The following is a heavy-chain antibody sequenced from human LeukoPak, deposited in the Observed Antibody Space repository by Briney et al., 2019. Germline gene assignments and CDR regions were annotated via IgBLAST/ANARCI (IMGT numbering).Heavy chain of an antibody. CDR2: ISYDGSNK. CDR3: AREKYSRGDYYYYYYMDV. J-gene: IGHJ6*03. Sequence: GGSLRLSCAASGFTFSSYAMHWVRQAPGKGLEWVAVISYDGSNKYYADSVKGRFTISRDNSKNTLYLQMNSLRAEDTAVYYCAREKYSRGDYYYYYYMDVWGKGTTVTISS. CDR1: GFTFSSYA. V-gene: IGHV3-30*04. D-gene: IGHD6-6*01.